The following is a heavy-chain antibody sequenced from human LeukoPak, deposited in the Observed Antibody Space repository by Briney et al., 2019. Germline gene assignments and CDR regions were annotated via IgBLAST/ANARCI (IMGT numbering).Heavy chain of an antibody. CDR1: GFTFSSYW. Sequence: GGSLRLSCAASGFTFSSYWMHSVRQAPGKGLVWVSRINSDVSITSYADSVKGRFTISRDDAKNTLYLQMNSLRAEDTAVYYCARAGRALLWFGELLGDAFDIWGQGTMVTVSS. CDR2: INSDVSIT. J-gene: IGHJ3*02. D-gene: IGHD3-10*01. V-gene: IGHV3-74*01. CDR3: ARAGRALLWFGELLGDAFDI.